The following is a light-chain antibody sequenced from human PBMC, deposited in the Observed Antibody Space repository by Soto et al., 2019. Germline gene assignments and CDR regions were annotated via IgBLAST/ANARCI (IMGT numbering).Light chain of an antibody. J-gene: IGKJ1*01. CDR2: AAS. V-gene: IGKV3-20*01. CDR1: QSVSSSY. CDR3: QQYGSSAWT. Sequence: VLTQSPGTLSLSPGERATLSCRASQSVSSSYLAWYQQKPGQAPRLLIYAASNRATGIPDRFSASGSGTDFTLTISRLEPEDFAVYYCQQYGSSAWTFGQGTKVDIK.